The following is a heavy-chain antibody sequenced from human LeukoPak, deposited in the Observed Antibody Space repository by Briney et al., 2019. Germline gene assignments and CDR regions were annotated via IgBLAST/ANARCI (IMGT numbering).Heavy chain of an antibody. CDR2: IYTSGST. CDR1: GGSISSGTYY. CDR3: ARVTGYRIEDYFDY. J-gene: IGHJ4*02. D-gene: IGHD6-13*01. Sequence: PSETLSLTCTVSGGSISSGTYYWSWIRQPAGKGLEWIGHIYTSGSTNYNPSLKSRVTISVETSKNEFSLKLRSVTAADTAVYYCARVTGYRIEDYFDYWGQGTLVTVSS. V-gene: IGHV4-61*09.